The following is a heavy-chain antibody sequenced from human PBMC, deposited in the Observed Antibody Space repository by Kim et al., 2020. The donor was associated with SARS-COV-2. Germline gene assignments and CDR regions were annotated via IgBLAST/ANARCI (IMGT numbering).Heavy chain of an antibody. CDR3: AREKAVIAIPDY. Sequence: TKYSQRFHDSVTITRDTSANTAYMQLSSLTSEDTAVYYCAREKAVIAIPDYWGQGTLVTVSS. CDR2: T. J-gene: IGHJ4*02. D-gene: IGHD2-21*01. V-gene: IGHV1-3*01.